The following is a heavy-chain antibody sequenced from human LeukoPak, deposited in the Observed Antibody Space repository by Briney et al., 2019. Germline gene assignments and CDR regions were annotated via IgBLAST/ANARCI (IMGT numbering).Heavy chain of an antibody. D-gene: IGHD2-21*02. CDR2: ISWNSGSI. CDR1: GFTFDDYA. Sequence: GGSLRLSCAASGFTFDDYAMHWVRQAPGKGLEWVSGISWNSGSIGYADSVKGRFTISRDNAKNSLYLQMNSLRAEDTALYYCAKDATFTVVTANIDYWGQGTLSPSPQ. CDR3: AKDATFTVVTANIDY. V-gene: IGHV3-9*01. J-gene: IGHJ4*02.